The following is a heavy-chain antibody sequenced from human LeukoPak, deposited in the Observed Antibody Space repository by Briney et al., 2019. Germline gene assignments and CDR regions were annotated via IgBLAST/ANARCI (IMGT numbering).Heavy chain of an antibody. CDR1: GYTFTGYY. V-gene: IGHV1-2*04. D-gene: IGHD3-9*01. J-gene: IGHJ6*02. CDR3: ARDVYDILTGPSVYGMDV. Sequence: ASVKVSCKASGYTFTGYYMHWVRQAPGQGLEWMGWINPNSGGTNYAQKFQGWVTMTRDTSISTAYMELSRLRSDDTAVYYCARDVYDILTGPSVYGMDVWGQGTTVTVSS. CDR2: INPNSGGT.